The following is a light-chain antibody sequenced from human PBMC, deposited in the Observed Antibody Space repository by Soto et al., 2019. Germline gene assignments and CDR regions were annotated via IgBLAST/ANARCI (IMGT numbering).Light chain of an antibody. V-gene: IGLV2-23*02. CDR1: SSDIGTYNF. CDR3: CSYAGRSAWV. J-gene: IGLJ3*02. CDR2: EVI. Sequence: QSALTQPASVSGSAGQSITISCTGTSSDIGTYNFVSWYQQHPGKAPKLMIYEVIKRTSGVSYRFSGSKSGNTASLTISGLQAEDEANYYCCSYAGRSAWVFGGGTKVTVL.